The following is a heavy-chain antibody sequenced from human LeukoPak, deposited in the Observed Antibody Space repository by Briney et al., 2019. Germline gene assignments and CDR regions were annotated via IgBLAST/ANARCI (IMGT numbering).Heavy chain of an antibody. J-gene: IGHJ4*02. CDR2: IYSGTIT. Sequence: GQSLRLSCAASGFSVRNNYMSWVRQAPGKGLEWVSVIYSGTITNYADSVKGRFTISRDNSMNTLYLQMNSLRAEDTAVYYCASSTDGYTPDYWGQGTLVTVSS. D-gene: IGHD5-24*01. CDR1: GFSVRNNY. V-gene: IGHV3-53*01. CDR3: ASSTDGYTPDY.